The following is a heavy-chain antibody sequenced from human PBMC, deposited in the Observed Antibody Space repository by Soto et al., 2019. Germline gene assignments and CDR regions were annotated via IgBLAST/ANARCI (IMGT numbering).Heavy chain of an antibody. D-gene: IGHD2-2*02. CDR2: IIPMFGTS. Sequence: GASVKVSCKASGGAFSGYAISWVRQAPGQGLEWMGEIIPMFGTSNYAQKFQGRVTITADESTSTAHMELSSLRSEDTAVYYCARGSCSSTSCYKEYYFDLWGQGTLVTVSS. CDR1: GGAFSGYA. CDR3: ARGSCSSTSCYKEYYFDL. V-gene: IGHV1-69*13. J-gene: IGHJ4*02.